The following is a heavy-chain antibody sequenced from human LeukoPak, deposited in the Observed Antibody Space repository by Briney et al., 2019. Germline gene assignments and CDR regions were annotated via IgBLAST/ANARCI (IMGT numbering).Heavy chain of an antibody. CDR2: ITNSGETM. CDR3: AESPWYGY. J-gene: IGHJ4*02. V-gene: IGHV3-48*03. Sequence: GSLRLSCAASGFTFSSYEMRLVRQAPGKGLEWVSYITNSGETMYYADSVKGRFTISRDNAKNTLYLQMNSLRIEDTAVYYCAESPWYGYWGQGTLVTVSS. D-gene: IGHD6-13*01. CDR1: GFTFSSYE.